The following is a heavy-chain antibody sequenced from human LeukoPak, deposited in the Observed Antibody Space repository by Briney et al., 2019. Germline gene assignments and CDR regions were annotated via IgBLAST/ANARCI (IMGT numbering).Heavy chain of an antibody. CDR1: GFTFSSYA. D-gene: IGHD5-12*01. J-gene: IGHJ4*02. CDR3: AKCGDIVATIDLDY. V-gene: IGHV3-23*01. CDR2: ISGSGGST. Sequence: GGSQRLSCAASGFTFSSYAMSWVRQAPGKGLEWVSAISGSGGSTYYADSVKGRFTISRDNSKNTLYLQMNSLRAEDTAVYYCAKCGDIVATIDLDYWGQGTLVTVSS.